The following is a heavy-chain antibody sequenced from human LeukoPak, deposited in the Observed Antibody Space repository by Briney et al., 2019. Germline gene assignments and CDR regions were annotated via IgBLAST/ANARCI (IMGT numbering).Heavy chain of an antibody. Sequence: GGSLRLSCKASGSTFRSSSMTWVRQAPGKGLVWVSTIRASGDSTYYADFVEGRFTISRDNSKSTLYLQMNSLRAEDTAMYYCAKGGYTSPFDYWGQGTLVTVSS. J-gene: IGHJ4*02. CDR3: AKGGYTSPFDY. CDR1: GSTFRSSS. V-gene: IGHV3-23*01. D-gene: IGHD5-18*01. CDR2: IRASGDST.